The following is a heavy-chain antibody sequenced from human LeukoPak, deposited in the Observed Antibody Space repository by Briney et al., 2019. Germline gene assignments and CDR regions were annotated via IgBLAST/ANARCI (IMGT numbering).Heavy chain of an antibody. Sequence: GASVKVSCKASGYTFTHYYMHWVRQARGQGLEWMGRIDAETGNTRYAQNFQGRVTMTRDTSTSTVYVELSSLRFEDTAVYYCARDPGGNYFGPGTHFAYWGQGALVTVSS. CDR2: IDAETGNT. V-gene: IGHV1-46*01. J-gene: IGHJ4*02. D-gene: IGHD3-10*01. CDR3: ARDPGGNYFGPGTHFAY. CDR1: GYTFTHYY.